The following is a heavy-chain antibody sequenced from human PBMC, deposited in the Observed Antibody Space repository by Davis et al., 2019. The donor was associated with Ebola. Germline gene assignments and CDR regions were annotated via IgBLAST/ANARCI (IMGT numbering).Heavy chain of an antibody. CDR2: ISGSGGGT. CDR3: AKWDTMM. Sequence: GESLKISCAASGFTFTNFYMSWVRQAPGKRLEWVSGISGSGGGTYYADSVKGRFTISRDNSKNTVYLQMNSLRAEDTAVYYCAKWDTMMRGQGTLVTVSS. CDR1: GFTFTNFY. D-gene: IGHD3-22*01. J-gene: IGHJ4*02. V-gene: IGHV3-23*01.